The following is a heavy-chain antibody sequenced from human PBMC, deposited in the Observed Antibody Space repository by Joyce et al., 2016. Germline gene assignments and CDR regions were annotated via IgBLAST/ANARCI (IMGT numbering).Heavy chain of an antibody. CDR2: IKADGSEK. V-gene: IGHV3-7*01. Sequence: LVQPGGSLGLSCVSSGFTFRKYYMGWIRQAPGKGPEWVANIKADGSEKSYVGSVEGRFTISRDNAKNSLYLQINGLRAEDTAVYYCAREYFWRYDYWGQGTLVTVSS. CDR3: AREYFWRYDY. CDR1: GFTFRKYY. D-gene: IGHD3-3*01. J-gene: IGHJ4*02.